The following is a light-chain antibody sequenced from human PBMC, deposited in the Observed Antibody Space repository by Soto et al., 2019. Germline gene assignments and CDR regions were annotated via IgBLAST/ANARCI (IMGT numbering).Light chain of an antibody. CDR2: EVS. Sequence: QSVLTHPASVSGSPGQSIAISCTGTSSDVVSYKYVSWYQQHPGKAPKLMIYEVSIRPSGVSDRFSGSKSGNTASLTISGLRPEDEAYYYCCSYAGSTTRVVFGGGTQLTVL. CDR3: CSYAGSTTRVV. J-gene: IGLJ7*01. CDR1: SSDVVSYKY. V-gene: IGLV2-14*01.